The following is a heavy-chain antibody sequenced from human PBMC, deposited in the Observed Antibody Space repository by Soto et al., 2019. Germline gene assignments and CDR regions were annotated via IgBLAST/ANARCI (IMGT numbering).Heavy chain of an antibody. V-gene: IGHV4-39*01. Sequence: SETLSLTCTVSCGSISSRSYYWGWIRQPPGTGLEGIGTIYYSGSTYGNPSFKSRVTISVDTSQNQLSLKLSSVTAADTAVYYCARLYSGSYFDYWGQGTLVTVSS. CDR1: CGSISSRSYY. J-gene: IGHJ4*02. CDR3: ARLYSGSYFDY. CDR2: IYYSGST. D-gene: IGHD1-26*01.